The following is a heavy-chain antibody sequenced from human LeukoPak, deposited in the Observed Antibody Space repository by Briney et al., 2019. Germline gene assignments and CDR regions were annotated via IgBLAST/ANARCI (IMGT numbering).Heavy chain of an antibody. CDR1: GYTFTSYG. J-gene: IGHJ3*02. Sequence: GASVKVSCKASGYTFTSYGISWVRQAPGQGLEWMGWISAYNGNTNYAQKLQGRVTMTTDTSTSTAYMELRSLRSDDTAVYYCASRGSLLPSYGDHEAAFDIWGQGTMVTDSS. CDR2: ISAYNGNT. V-gene: IGHV1-18*01. CDR3: ASRGSLLPSYGDHEAAFDI. D-gene: IGHD4-17*01.